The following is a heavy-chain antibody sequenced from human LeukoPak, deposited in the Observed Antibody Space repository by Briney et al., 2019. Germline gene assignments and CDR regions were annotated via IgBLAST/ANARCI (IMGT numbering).Heavy chain of an antibody. V-gene: IGHV4-39*07. Sequence: SETLSLTCTVSGGSISSSSYYWGWIRQPPGKGLEWIGSIYYSGSTYYNPSLKSRVTISVDTSKNQFSLKLSSVTAADTAVYYCARTDWSGSFDYWGQGTLVTVSS. D-gene: IGHD3-3*01. J-gene: IGHJ4*02. CDR3: ARTDWSGSFDY. CDR1: GGSISSSSYY. CDR2: IYYSGST.